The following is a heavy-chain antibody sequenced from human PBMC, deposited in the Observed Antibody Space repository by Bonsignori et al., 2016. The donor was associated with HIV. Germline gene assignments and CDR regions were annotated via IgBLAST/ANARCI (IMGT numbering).Heavy chain of an antibody. J-gene: IGHJ3*02. CDR3: AKEGSNYHLSQAFDI. D-gene: IGHD1-7*01. Sequence: GGSLRLSCTASGFTFSSYAMSWVRQAPGQGLEWVSAISGGGGSTFYADSVKGRFIISRDKPKNTLYLQMNSLRAEDTAVYYCAKEGSNYHLSQAFDIWGQGTVVTVSS. V-gene: IGHV3-23*01. CDR2: ISGGGGST. CDR1: GFTFSSYA.